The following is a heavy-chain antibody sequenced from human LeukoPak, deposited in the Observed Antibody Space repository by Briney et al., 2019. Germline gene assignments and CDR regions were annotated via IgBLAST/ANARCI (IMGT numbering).Heavy chain of an antibody. CDR3: ARSLSVGAPYYFDY. J-gene: IGHJ4*02. V-gene: IGHV1-18*01. D-gene: IGHD1-26*01. CDR1: GYTFTSYG. Sequence: ASVKVSCKASGYTFTSYGITWVRQAPGQGLEWMGWISAYNGNTKYAQSLQGRGTMTTDTSTSTAYMELRSLRSGDTAVYYCARSLSVGAPYYFDYWGQGTLVTVSS. CDR2: ISAYNGNT.